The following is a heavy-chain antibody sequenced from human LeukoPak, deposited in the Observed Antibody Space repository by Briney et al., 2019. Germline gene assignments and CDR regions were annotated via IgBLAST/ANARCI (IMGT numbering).Heavy chain of an antibody. Sequence: EASVKVSCKASEYMFNSDGINWVRQAPGQGLEWMGWINTNTGNPTYAQAFTGRFVFSLDTSVSVAFLQISNLKAVDTAVYYCARDGSVPDFWSGNRSGMDVWGQGTTVTVSS. CDR3: ARDGSVPDFWSGNRSGMDV. J-gene: IGHJ6*02. CDR1: EYMFNSDG. V-gene: IGHV7-4-1*04. D-gene: IGHD3-3*01. CDR2: INTNTGNP.